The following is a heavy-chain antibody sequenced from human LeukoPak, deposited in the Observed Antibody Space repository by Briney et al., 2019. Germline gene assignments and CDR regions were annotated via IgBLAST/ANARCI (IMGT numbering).Heavy chain of an antibody. Sequence: PGGSLRLSCAASGFTFSSYAMSWVRQPPGKGLEWIGGLYHSGTIYYNPSLKSRVTISADKSKNHFSLKLTSVTAADTAVYYCARDRELAALDPWGQGTLVIVSS. D-gene: IGHD1-26*01. V-gene: IGHV4-4*02. CDR3: ARDRELAALDP. CDR2: LYHSGTI. CDR1: GFTFSSYAM. J-gene: IGHJ5*02.